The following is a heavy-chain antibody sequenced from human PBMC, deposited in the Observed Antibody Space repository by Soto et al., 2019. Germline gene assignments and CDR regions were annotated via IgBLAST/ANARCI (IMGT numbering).Heavy chain of an antibody. CDR2: ISYDGSNK. Sequence: GGSLRLSCAASGFTFSSYAMHWVRQAPGKGLEWVAVISYDGSNKYYADSVKGRFTISRDNSKNTLYLQMNSLRAEDTAVYYCARDQVVPAARRGMDVWGQGTTVTVSS. CDR3: ARDQVVPAARRGMDV. D-gene: IGHD2-2*01. CDR1: GFTFSSYA. J-gene: IGHJ6*02. V-gene: IGHV3-30-3*01.